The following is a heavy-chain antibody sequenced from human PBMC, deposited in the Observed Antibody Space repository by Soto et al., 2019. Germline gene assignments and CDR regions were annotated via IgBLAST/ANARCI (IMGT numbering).Heavy chain of an antibody. J-gene: IGHJ4*02. CDR1: GGSFSGYY. D-gene: IGHD4-17*01. V-gene: IGHV4-34*01. CDR2: INHSGST. Sequence: SETLSLTCAVYGGSFSGYYWSWIRQPPGKGLEWIGEINHSGSTNYNPSLKSRVTISVDTSKNQFSLKLSSVTAADTAVYYCASQGIDYGLFDYWGQGTLVTVSS. CDR3: ASQGIDYGLFDY.